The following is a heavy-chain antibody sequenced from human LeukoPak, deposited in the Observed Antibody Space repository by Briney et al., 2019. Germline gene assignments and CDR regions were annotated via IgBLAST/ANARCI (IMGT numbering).Heavy chain of an antibody. V-gene: IGHV4-39*01. CDR2: IYYSGST. CDR1: GGSISSSSYY. J-gene: IGHJ4*02. CDR3: ARSLPTYYYDSSGYPPFDY. D-gene: IGHD3-22*01. Sequence: SETLSLTCTVSGGSISSSSYYWGWIRQPPGKGLEWIGSIYYSGSTYYNPSLKSRVTISVDTSKNQFSLKLSSVTAADTAVYYCARSLPTYYYDSSGYPPFDYWGQGTLVTVSS.